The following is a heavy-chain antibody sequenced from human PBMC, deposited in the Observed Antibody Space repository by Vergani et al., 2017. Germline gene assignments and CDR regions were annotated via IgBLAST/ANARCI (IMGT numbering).Heavy chain of an antibody. Sequence: QVQLVQSGAEVKKPGASVKVSCKASGYTFTSYGISWVRQAPGQGLEWMGWISVYNGDTNYVQTLQGRVTMTTDTSTSTAYMELRSLRSDDTAVYYCARGAVGSVTKMGDYYHHYGLDVWGQGTTVTVSS. V-gene: IGHV1-18*01. D-gene: IGHD5-24*01. CDR1: GYTFTSYG. CDR2: ISVYNGDT. J-gene: IGHJ6*02. CDR3: ARGAVGSVTKMGDYYHHYGLDV.